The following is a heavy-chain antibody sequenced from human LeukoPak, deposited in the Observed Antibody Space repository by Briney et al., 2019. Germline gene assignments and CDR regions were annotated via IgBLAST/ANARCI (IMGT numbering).Heavy chain of an antibody. Sequence: PSETLSLTCTVSGGSISSYNWSWIRQPPGKGLEWIGYIYYSGSTNYNPSLKSRVTISVDTSKNQFSLNLSSVTAADTAVYYCARQDYYYYGMDVWGQGTTVTVSS. J-gene: IGHJ6*02. CDR1: GGSISSYN. CDR2: IYYSGST. CDR3: ARQDYYYYGMDV. V-gene: IGHV4-59*08.